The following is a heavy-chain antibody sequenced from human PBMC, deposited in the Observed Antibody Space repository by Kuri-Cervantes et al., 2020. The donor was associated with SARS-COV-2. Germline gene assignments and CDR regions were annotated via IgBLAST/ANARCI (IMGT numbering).Heavy chain of an antibody. V-gene: IGHV4-39*07. D-gene: IGHD6-13*01. Sequence: SETLSLTCTVSGGSIRSGSYYRGWIRQSPGKGLEWIGSIYYSGNTLYNPSLKSRLTISVDTSKKQFSLNLSSVTAADTAVYYCARDRGRIAAAGIGWFDPWGQGTLVTVSS. CDR2: IYYSGNT. CDR1: GGSIRSGSYY. J-gene: IGHJ5*02. CDR3: ARDRGRIAAAGIGWFDP.